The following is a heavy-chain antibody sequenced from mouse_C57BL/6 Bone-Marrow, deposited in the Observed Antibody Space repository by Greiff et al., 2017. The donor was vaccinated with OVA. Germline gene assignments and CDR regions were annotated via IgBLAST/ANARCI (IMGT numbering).Heavy chain of an antibody. CDR2: IDPENGDT. J-gene: IGHJ3*01. Sequence: VQLQQSGAELVRPGASVKLSCTASGFNIKDDYMHWVKQRPEQGLEWIGWIDPENGDTEYSSTVQGKSTITADTSSNTAYLQLSSLTSEDTAVYYCTTDGYFFAYWGQGTLVTVSA. CDR1: GFNIKDDY. V-gene: IGHV14-4*01. CDR3: TTDGYFFAY. D-gene: IGHD2-3*01.